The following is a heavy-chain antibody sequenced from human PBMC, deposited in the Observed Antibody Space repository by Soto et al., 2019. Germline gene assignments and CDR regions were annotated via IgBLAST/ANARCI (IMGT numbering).Heavy chain of an antibody. CDR2: ISAYNGNT. CDR1: GYNFTSYG. CDR3: ARDTTYYYVSSGYYSYYYYGMDV. D-gene: IGHD3-22*01. V-gene: IGHV1-18*04. J-gene: IGHJ6*02. Sequence: ASVKVSCKAYGYNFTSYGISWVRQAPGQGLEWMGWISAYNGNTNYAQKLQGRVTMTTDTSTSTAYMELRSLRSDDTAVYYCARDTTYYYVSSGYYSYYYYGMDVWGQGTTATVSS.